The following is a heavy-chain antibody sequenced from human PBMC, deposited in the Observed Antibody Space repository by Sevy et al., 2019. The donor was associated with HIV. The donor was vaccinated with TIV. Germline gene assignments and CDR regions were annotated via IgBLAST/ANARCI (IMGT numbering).Heavy chain of an antibody. Sequence: GGSLRLSCAASGFTFSSYGMHWVHQAPGKGLEWVAVISYDGSNKYYADSVKGRFTISRDNSKNTLYLQMNSLRAEDTAVYYCAKDGLGYCSSTSCYIRNNWFDPWGQGTLVTVSS. CDR2: ISYDGSNK. V-gene: IGHV3-30*18. J-gene: IGHJ5*02. CDR1: GFTFSSYG. CDR3: AKDGLGYCSSTSCYIRNNWFDP. D-gene: IGHD2-2*02.